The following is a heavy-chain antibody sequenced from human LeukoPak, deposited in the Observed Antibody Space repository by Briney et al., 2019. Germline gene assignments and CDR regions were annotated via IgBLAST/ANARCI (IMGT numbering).Heavy chain of an antibody. V-gene: IGHV5-51*01. CDR1: GYSFTSYW. CDR3: ARSISYDFWSGSYYFDY. J-gene: IGHJ4*02. Sequence: GESLKISCKGSGYSFTSYWIGWVRQMPGKGLEWMGIIYPGDSDTRYSPSFQGQVTISADKSISTAYLQWSSLKASDTAMYYCARSISYDFWSGSYYFDYWGQGTLVTVSS. CDR2: IYPGDSDT. D-gene: IGHD3-3*01.